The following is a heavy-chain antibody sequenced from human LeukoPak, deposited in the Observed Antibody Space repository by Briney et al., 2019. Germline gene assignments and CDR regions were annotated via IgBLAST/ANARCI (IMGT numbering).Heavy chain of an antibody. J-gene: IGHJ4*02. CDR2: IWHDGSNE. Sequence: PGTSLRLSCAASGFTFSNYGMHWVRQAPGKGLEWVAVIWHDGSNEYCADSVRGRFTISRDNSKNTLYLQMSSLRPEDTAVYYCVKGIVVVTARAFDYWGQGTLVTVSS. D-gene: IGHD2-21*02. CDR1: GFTFSNYG. V-gene: IGHV3-33*06. CDR3: VKGIVVVTARAFDY.